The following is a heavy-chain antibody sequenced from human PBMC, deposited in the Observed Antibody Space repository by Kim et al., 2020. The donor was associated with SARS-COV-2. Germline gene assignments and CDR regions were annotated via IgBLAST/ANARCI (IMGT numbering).Heavy chain of an antibody. V-gene: IGHV1-69*13. D-gene: IGHD6-13*01. Sequence: SVKVSCKASGGTFSSYAISWVRQAPGQGLEWMGGIIPIFGTANYAQKFQGRVTITADESTSTAYMELSSLRSEDTAVYYCARGQRVAAAGHYYYYGMDVWGQGTTVTVSS. J-gene: IGHJ6*02. CDR2: IIPIFGTA. CDR1: GGTFSSYA. CDR3: ARGQRVAAAGHYYYYGMDV.